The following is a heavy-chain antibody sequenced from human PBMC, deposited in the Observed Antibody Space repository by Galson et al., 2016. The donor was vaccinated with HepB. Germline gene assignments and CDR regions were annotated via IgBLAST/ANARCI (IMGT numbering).Heavy chain of an antibody. CDR1: GYSFTNYY. CDR2: IKTSGDST. CDR3: ARPRGIAVAGYFDY. V-gene: IGHV1-46*01. J-gene: IGHJ4*02. D-gene: IGHD6-19*01. Sequence: SVKVSCKASGYSFTNYYIHWVRQAPGQGLEWMGIIKTSGDSTAYAQKFQGRLTLTGDTSTTTVYVELSGLRSDDTALYYCARPRGIAVAGYFDYWGQGTLVTVSS.